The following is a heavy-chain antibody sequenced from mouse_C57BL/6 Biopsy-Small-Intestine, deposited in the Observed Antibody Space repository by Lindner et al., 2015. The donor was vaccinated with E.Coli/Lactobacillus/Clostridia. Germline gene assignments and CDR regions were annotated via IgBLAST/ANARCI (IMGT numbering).Heavy chain of an antibody. D-gene: IGHD1-1*01. Sequence: VQLQESGGGLVQPGGSLSLSCAASGFTFTDYYMSWVRQPPGKALEWLGFIRNKANGYTTEYSASVKGRFTISRDNSQSILYLQMNALRAEDSATYYCARYTPSYYGSLAYWGQGTLVTVSA. J-gene: IGHJ3*01. CDR1: GFTFTDYY. CDR3: ARYTPSYYGSLAY. V-gene: IGHV7-3*01. CDR2: IRNKANGYTT.